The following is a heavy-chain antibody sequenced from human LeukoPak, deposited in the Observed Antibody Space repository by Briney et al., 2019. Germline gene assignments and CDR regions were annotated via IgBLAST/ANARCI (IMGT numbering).Heavy chain of an antibody. Sequence: PGGSLRLSCAASGFTFDDYAMHWVRQAPGKGLEWVSGISWNSGSIGYADSVKGRFTISRDNAKNSLYLQMNSLRAEDTALYYCAKDGVSGDPFDYWGQGTLVTVSS. CDR2: ISWNSGSI. V-gene: IGHV3-9*01. J-gene: IGHJ4*02. CDR3: AKDGVSGDPFDY. D-gene: IGHD2-21*02. CDR1: GFTFDDYA.